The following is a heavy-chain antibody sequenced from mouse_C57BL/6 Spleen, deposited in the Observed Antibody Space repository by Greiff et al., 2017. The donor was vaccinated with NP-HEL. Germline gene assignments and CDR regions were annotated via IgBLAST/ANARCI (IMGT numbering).Heavy chain of an antibody. Sequence: QVQLQQSGTELVKPGASVKLSCKASGYTFTSYWMHWVKQRPGQGLEWIGNINPTNGGTNYNEKFKSKATLTVDKSSSTAYMQLSSLTSEDSAVYYCARRKVTHYAMDYWGQGTSVTVSS. CDR1: GYTFTSYW. CDR2: INPTNGGT. V-gene: IGHV1-53*01. D-gene: IGHD2-2*01. CDR3: ARRKVTHYAMDY. J-gene: IGHJ4*01.